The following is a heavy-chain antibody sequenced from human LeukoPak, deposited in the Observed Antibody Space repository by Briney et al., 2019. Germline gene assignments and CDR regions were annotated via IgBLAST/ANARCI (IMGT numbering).Heavy chain of an antibody. CDR3: AKSGYSYGPDY. J-gene: IGHJ4*02. CDR1: GFTFDDYA. V-gene: IGHV3-9*01. CDR2: ISWNSGSI. Sequence: SLRLSCAASGFTFDDYAMHWVRQAPGKGLEWVSGISWNSGSIGYADSVKGRFTISRDNAKNSLYLQMNSLRAEDTALYYCAKSGYSYGPDYWGQGTLVTVSS. D-gene: IGHD5-18*01.